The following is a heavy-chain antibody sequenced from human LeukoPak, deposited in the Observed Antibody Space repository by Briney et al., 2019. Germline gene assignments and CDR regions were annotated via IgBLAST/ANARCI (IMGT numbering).Heavy chain of an antibody. CDR1: GGSISSYY. J-gene: IGHJ5*02. Sequence: SETLSLTCTVSGGSISSYYWSWIRQPPGKGLEWIGYIYYSGSTNYNPSLKSRVTISVDTSKSQFSLKLSSVTAADTAVYYCARTGTNWFDPWGQGTLVTVSS. CDR2: IYYSGST. D-gene: IGHD3-10*01. CDR3: ARTGTNWFDP. V-gene: IGHV4-59*08.